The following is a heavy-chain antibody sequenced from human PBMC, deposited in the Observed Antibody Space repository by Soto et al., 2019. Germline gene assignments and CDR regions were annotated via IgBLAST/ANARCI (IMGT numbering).Heavy chain of an antibody. J-gene: IGHJ6*02. CDR1: GYRFTSYW. CDR2: IDPSDSYT. Sequence: PGESLKISCQGSGYRFTSYWISWVRQMPGKGLEWMGRIDPSDSYTNYRPSFQGHVTISADKSISTAYLQWSSLKASDTAMYYCARSIAGALDGMDVWGQGTTVTVSS. V-gene: IGHV5-10-1*01. CDR3: ARSIAGALDGMDV. D-gene: IGHD1-26*01.